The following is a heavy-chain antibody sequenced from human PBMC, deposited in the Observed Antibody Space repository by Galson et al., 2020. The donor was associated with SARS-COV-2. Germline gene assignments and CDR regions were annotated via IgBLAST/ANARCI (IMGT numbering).Heavy chain of an antibody. V-gene: IGHV1-24*01. CDR2: FDPEDGET. Sequence: ASVKVSCKVSGYTLTELSMHWVRQAPGKGLEWMGGFDPEDGETIYAQKFQGRVTMTEDTSTDTAYMELSSLRSEDTAVYYCATGSDRVGRFLEWSTKLNYYYYGMDVWGQGTTVTVSS. CDR3: ATGSDRVGRFLEWSTKLNYYYYGMDV. CDR1: GYTLTELS. D-gene: IGHD3-3*01. J-gene: IGHJ6*02.